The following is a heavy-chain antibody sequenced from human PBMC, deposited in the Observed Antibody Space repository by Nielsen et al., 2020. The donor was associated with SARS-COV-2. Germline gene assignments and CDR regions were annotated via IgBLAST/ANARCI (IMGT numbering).Heavy chain of an antibody. Sequence: GESLKISCAASGFTFSSYWMHWVRQAPGKGLMWVSRINSDGSSTNYADSVKGRFTISRDNAKNTLYLHMNSLRADDTAVYYCALVAAVGPDYSWFDPWGQGTLVTVSS. CDR3: ALVAAVGPDYSWFDP. J-gene: IGHJ5*02. CDR1: GFTFSSYW. CDR2: INSDGSST. D-gene: IGHD6-13*01. V-gene: IGHV3-74*01.